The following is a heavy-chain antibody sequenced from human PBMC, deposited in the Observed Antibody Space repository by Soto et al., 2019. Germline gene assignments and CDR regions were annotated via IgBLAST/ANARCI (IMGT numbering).Heavy chain of an antibody. Sequence: QVQLVESGGGLVQPGRSLRLSCAASGFTFSNFGMHWVRQAPGKGLEWVAFIWYDGSTQYYADSVKGRFTNSRDNSKNTLSVQMNSLRAEDTAVYYCATYREGHWGKGTLVTVSS. CDR1: GFTFSNFG. D-gene: IGHD1-26*01. V-gene: IGHV3-33*01. CDR2: IWYDGSTQ. J-gene: IGHJ4*02. CDR3: ATYREGH.